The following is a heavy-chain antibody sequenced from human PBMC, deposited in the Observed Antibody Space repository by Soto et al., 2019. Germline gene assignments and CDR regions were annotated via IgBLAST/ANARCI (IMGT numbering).Heavy chain of an antibody. CDR3: AKASYGSGNYYGMDV. CDR1: GFTFSSYG. Sequence: LSLTCAASGFTFSSYGMHWVRQAPGKGLEWVAVISYDGSNKYYADSVKGRFTISRDNSKNTLYLQMNSLRAEDTAVYYCAKASYGSGNYYGMDVWGQGTTVTVSS. CDR2: ISYDGSNK. J-gene: IGHJ6*02. D-gene: IGHD3-10*01. V-gene: IGHV3-30*18.